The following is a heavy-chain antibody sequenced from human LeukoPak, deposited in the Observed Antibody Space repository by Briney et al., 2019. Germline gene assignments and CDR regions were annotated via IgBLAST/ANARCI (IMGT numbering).Heavy chain of an antibody. CDR3: ARDLMGIAYRGAFYY. D-gene: IGHD6-13*01. CDR2: ISTYNGNT. Sequence: ASVKVSCKASGYTFTSHGISWVRQAPGQGLEWMGWISTYNGNTNYAQKLQGRVSMTTDTSTSTAYMDLRSLRSDDTAVYYCARDLMGIAYRGAFYYWGQGTLVTVSS. V-gene: IGHV1-18*01. J-gene: IGHJ4*02. CDR1: GYTFTSHG.